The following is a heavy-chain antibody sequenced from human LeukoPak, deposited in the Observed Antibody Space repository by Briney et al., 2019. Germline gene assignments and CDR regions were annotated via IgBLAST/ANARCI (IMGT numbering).Heavy chain of an antibody. V-gene: IGHV4-34*01. J-gene: IGHJ1*01. D-gene: IGHD3-22*01. CDR3: AYSSAYQQH. CDR1: GGSFSSYY. Sequence: SQTLSLTCAVYGGSFSSYYWSWIRQPPGKGLEWIGEINHSGSTNYNPSLKSRVTISVDTSKSQFSLKLSSVTAADTAVYYCAYSSAYQQHWGPGRLVTVSS. CDR2: INHSGST.